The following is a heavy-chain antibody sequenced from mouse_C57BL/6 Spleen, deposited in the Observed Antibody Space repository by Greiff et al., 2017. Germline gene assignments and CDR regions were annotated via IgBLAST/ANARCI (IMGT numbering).Heavy chain of an antibody. CDR2: ISGGGGNT. CDR3: ARHKTALDY. V-gene: IGHV5-9*01. J-gene: IGHJ2*01. D-gene: IGHD4-1*01. CDR1: GFTFSSYT. Sequence: EVKLMESGGGLVKPGGSLKLSCAASGFTFSSYTMSWVRQTPEKRLEWVATISGGGGNTYYPDSVKGRFTISRDNANNTLYLQMSSLRSEDTALYYCARHKTALDYWGQGTTLTVSS.